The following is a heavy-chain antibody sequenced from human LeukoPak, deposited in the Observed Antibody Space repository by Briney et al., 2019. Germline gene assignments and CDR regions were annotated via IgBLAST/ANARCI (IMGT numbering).Heavy chain of an antibody. CDR1: GGSISNSSYY. V-gene: IGHV4-39*01. CDR2: MYYSGST. CDR3: ARHGRMGTINPSY. Sequence: PSETLSLTCTVSGGSISNSSYYWGWIRQPPGKGLEWIGSMYYSGSTYYNPSLKIRATISVDTSKNQFSLKLSSVTAADTAVYYCARHGRMGTINPSYWGQGTLVTVSS. D-gene: IGHD5-24*01. J-gene: IGHJ4*02.